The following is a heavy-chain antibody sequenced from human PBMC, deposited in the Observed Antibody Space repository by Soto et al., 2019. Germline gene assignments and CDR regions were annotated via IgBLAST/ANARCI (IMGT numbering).Heavy chain of an antibody. Sequence: GESLKISCKGSGYSFTSYCISWVLQMPGKGLEWMGRIDPSDSYTNYSPSFQGHVTISADKSISTAYLQWSSLKASDTAMYYCARSGYSSRVVDYWGQGTLVTVSS. CDR1: GYSFTSYC. V-gene: IGHV5-10-1*01. J-gene: IGHJ4*02. D-gene: IGHD6-13*01. CDR3: ARSGYSSRVVDY. CDR2: IDPSDSYT.